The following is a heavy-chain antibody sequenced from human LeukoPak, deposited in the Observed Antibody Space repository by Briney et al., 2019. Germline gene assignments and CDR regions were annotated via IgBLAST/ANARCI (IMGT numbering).Heavy chain of an antibody. Sequence: PSETLSLTCAVSGGSLSSSNWWSWVRQPPGKGLEWIGEIYHSGSTNYKPSHKSRVTMSVDKSKNEFSLKLSSVTAADTAVYYCARDDELYYYDSSGYLDYWGQGTLVTVSS. CDR1: GGSLSSSNW. V-gene: IGHV4-4*02. J-gene: IGHJ4*02. D-gene: IGHD3-22*01. CDR3: ARDDELYYYDSSGYLDY. CDR2: IYHSGST.